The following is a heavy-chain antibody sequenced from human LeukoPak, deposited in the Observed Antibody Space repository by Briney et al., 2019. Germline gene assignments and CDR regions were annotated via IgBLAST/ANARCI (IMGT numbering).Heavy chain of an antibody. CDR1: GGSISNYY. D-gene: IGHD5-24*01. Sequence: SETLSLTCTVSGGSISNYYWTWIRQPPGKGLEWIGYIYNSGSTNYNPSLKSRVTISVDTSKNQFSLKLSSVTAADTAVYYCARSRDGYNLDYWGQGTLVTVSS. V-gene: IGHV4-59*01. CDR2: IYNSGST. J-gene: IGHJ4*02. CDR3: ARSRDGYNLDY.